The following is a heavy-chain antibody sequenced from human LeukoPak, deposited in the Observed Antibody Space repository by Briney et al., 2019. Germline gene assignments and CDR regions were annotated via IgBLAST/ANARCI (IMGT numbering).Heavy chain of an antibody. D-gene: IGHD2-15*01. Sequence: GGSLRLSCAASGFTFSSYGMHWVRQAPGKGLEWVAVIWYDGSNKYYADSVKGRFTISRDNSKNTLYLQMSSLRAEDTAVYYCAKSGTYCSGGSCYRDDAFDIWGQGTMVTVSS. CDR1: GFTFSSYG. J-gene: IGHJ3*02. V-gene: IGHV3-33*06. CDR3: AKSGTYCSGGSCYRDDAFDI. CDR2: IWYDGSNK.